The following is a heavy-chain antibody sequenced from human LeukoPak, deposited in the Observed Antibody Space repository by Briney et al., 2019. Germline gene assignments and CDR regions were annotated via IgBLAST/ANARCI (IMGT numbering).Heavy chain of an antibody. J-gene: IGHJ4*02. CDR1: GGSISSGSYY. D-gene: IGHD2-2*02. CDR3: ARGVVVPAAIPFTYFDY. V-gene: IGHV4-61*02. Sequence: SETLSLTCTVSGGSISSGSYYWSWIRQPAGKGLEWIGRIYTSGSTNYNPSLKSRVTISVDTSKNQFSLKLSSVTAADTAVYCCARGVVVPAAIPFTYFDYWGQGTLVTVSS. CDR2: IYTSGST.